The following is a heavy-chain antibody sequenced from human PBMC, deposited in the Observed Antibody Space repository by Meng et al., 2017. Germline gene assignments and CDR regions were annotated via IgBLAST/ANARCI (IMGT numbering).Heavy chain of an antibody. CDR1: GFTFRYYY. CDR2: ISTTGSSI. Sequence: VQLVDSGGGLVKAGRSLRLSCAASGFTFRYYYMTWIRQAPGKGLEWVSSISTTGSSIYYADSVKGRFSISRDNAENSLYLQINSLRVEDTAVYYCARDHGFLNWFDPWGQGTLVTVSS. V-gene: IGHV3-11*04. J-gene: IGHJ5*02. CDR3: ARDHGFLNWFDP. D-gene: IGHD2/OR15-2a*01.